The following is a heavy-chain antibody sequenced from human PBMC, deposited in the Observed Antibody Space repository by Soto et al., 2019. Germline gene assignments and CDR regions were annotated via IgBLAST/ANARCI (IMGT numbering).Heavy chain of an antibody. D-gene: IGHD2-15*01. CDR1: GYTFTSYG. CDR2: ISAYNGNT. V-gene: IGHV1-18*01. Sequence: GSVKVSCKASGYTFTSYGISWVRQAPGQGLEWMGWISAYNGNTNYAQKLQGRVTMTTDTSTSTAYMELRSLRSDDTAVYYCAGTRYCSGGSCANVDAFDIWGQGTMVTVSS. J-gene: IGHJ3*02. CDR3: AGTRYCSGGSCANVDAFDI.